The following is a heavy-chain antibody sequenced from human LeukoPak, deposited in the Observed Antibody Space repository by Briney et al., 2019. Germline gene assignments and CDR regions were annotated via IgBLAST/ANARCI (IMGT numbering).Heavy chain of an antibody. V-gene: IGHV1-18*01. CDR1: GYNFPSYG. J-gene: IGHJ4*02. D-gene: IGHD2-2*01. CDR3: ARDRGGKGSAIFH. CDR2: IRPHTGET. Sequence: GASVKVSCKASGYNFPSYGINWVRQAPGQGLEWMGWIRPHTGETNSAQRFQDRVTMTTDTSTTTAYMELRSLRFDDTAVYYCARDRGGKGSAIFHWGQGSLVTVSS.